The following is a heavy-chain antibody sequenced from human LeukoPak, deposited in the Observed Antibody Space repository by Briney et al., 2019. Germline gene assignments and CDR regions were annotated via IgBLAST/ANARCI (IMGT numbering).Heavy chain of an antibody. Sequence: PSQTLSLTCTVSGGSINSYAYYWSWIRQHPGKGLEWIGYIYYSGSTYYNPSLKSRVTISVDTSKNQFSLKLSSVTAADTAVYYCARSDKPNWFDPWGQGTLVTVSS. V-gene: IGHV4-31*03. D-gene: IGHD1-14*01. CDR3: ARSDKPNWFDP. CDR1: GGSINSYAYY. CDR2: IYYSGST. J-gene: IGHJ5*02.